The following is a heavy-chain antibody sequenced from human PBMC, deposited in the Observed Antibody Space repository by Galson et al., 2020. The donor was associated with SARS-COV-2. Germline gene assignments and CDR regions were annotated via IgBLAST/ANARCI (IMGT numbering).Heavy chain of an antibody. CDR2: IYYSGSN. Sequence: SEPLSLTCTVYGGSISSYYWSWIRQPPGKGLEWLGYIYYSGSNNYNPSPKSRVTISVDTSKNQFSLKLSSVTAADTAVYYCARYGVVDYYDSSGYDTDAFDIWGQGTMVTVSS. J-gene: IGHJ3*02. D-gene: IGHD3-22*01. V-gene: IGHV4-59*01. CDR1: GGSISSYY. CDR3: ARYGVVDYYDSSGYDTDAFDI.